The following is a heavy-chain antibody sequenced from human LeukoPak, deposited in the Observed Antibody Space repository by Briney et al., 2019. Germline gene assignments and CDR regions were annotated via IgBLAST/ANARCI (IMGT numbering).Heavy chain of an antibody. CDR2: IRYDGSDK. CDR1: GFTFSSDG. J-gene: IGHJ4*02. D-gene: IGHD3-22*01. V-gene: IGHV3-30*02. CDR3: AKGSHSSYYYDSSGFDY. Sequence: GRSLRLSCAASGFTFSSDGMSWVRQAPGGGLEWVTFIRYDGSDKFYADSVKGRFTISRDNSKNTLYLQMNSLRAEDTAVYYCAKGSHSSYYYDSSGFDYWGQGTLVTVSS.